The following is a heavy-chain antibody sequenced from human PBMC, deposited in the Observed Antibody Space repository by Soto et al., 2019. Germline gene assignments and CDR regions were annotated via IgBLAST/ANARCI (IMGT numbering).Heavy chain of an antibody. V-gene: IGHV3-23*01. Sequence: GGSLRLSCAASGFTFSSYAMSWVRQAPGKGLEWVSAISGSGGSTYYADSVKGRFTISRDNSKNTLYLQMNSLRAEDTAVYYCAKVSGTYDFWSGYDAFDIWGQGTMVTVSS. J-gene: IGHJ3*02. CDR1: GFTFSSYA. CDR2: ISGSGGST. CDR3: AKVSGTYDFWSGYDAFDI. D-gene: IGHD3-3*01.